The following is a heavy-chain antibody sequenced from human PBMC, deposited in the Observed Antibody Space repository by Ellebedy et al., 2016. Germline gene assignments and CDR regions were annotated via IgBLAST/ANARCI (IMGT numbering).Heavy chain of an antibody. D-gene: IGHD4-17*01. V-gene: IGHV3-23*01. CDR2: IGGNGGGT. CDR3: AKDRPDHGVLSEGKDY. Sequence: GGSLRLXXSASGFTFGTYAMSWVRQAPGKGLDWVSNIGGNGGGTYYADSVKGRFTISRDNSKNTLYLQMHSLRAEDTAVYYCAKDRPDHGVLSEGKDYWGQGTLVIVSS. CDR1: GFTFGTYA. J-gene: IGHJ4*02.